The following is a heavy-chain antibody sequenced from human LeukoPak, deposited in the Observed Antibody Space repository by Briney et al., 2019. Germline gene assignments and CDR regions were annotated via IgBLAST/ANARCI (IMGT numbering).Heavy chain of an antibody. CDR1: GYTFTSYD. Sequence: PLASVKVPCKASGYTFTSYDINWVRQATGQGLEWMGWMNPNSGNTGYAQKFQGRVTMTRNTSISTAYMELSSLRSEDTAVYYCARGIVVVPAAIVRVDWFDPWGQGTLVTVSS. V-gene: IGHV1-8*01. J-gene: IGHJ5*02. D-gene: IGHD2-2*01. CDR3: ARGIVVVPAAIVRVDWFDP. CDR2: MNPNSGNT.